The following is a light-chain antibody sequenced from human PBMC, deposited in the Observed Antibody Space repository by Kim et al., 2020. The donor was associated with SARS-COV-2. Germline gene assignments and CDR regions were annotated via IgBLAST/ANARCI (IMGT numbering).Light chain of an antibody. CDR2: GYS. V-gene: IGKV3-20*01. Sequence: DIVLTQSPGTLSLSPGVRATLSCRASQTISSVYVAWYQQKPGQVPTLIMYGYSGRATGFPDRFSGSGSGTDFSLTISRLEPEDFAVYYCQQYGSSPIFGAGTKVDIK. CDR3: QQYGSSPI. J-gene: IGKJ3*01. CDR1: QTISSVY.